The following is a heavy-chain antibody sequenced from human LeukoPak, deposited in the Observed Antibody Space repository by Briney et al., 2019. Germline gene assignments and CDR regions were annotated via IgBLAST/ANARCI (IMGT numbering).Heavy chain of an antibody. CDR3: ARDGNTYGDYHYFDY. Sequence: PGGSLRLSCAASGFTVSSNYMSWVRQAPGKGLEWVSVIYSGGSTYYADSEKGRFTISRDNSKNTLYLQMNSLRAEDTAVYYCARDGNTYGDYHYFDYWGQGTLVTVSS. V-gene: IGHV3-66*01. J-gene: IGHJ4*02. CDR2: IYSGGST. D-gene: IGHD4-17*01. CDR1: GFTVSSNY.